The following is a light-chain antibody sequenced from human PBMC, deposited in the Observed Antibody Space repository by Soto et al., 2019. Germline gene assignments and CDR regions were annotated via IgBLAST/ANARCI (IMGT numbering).Light chain of an antibody. V-gene: IGKV3-20*01. J-gene: IGKJ1*01. Sequence: EIVFTQSPGAPALSPGERATLSCRASQSFSSSYLAWYQQKPGQAPRLLIYETSSRATGIPDRFSGSGSQTDFTLTISRLEPEDFAVYYCQQYGSSPQTFGQGTKVDIK. CDR1: QSFSSSY. CDR3: QQYGSSPQT. CDR2: ETS.